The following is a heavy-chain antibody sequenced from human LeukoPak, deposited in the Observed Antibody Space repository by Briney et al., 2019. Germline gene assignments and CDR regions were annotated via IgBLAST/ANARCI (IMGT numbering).Heavy chain of an antibody. CDR3: ARDPRHYYDSSGSPIH. CDR2: INHNGNVN. Sequence: GGSLRLSCAASGFTFSSYWMNWARQAPGKGLEWVASINHNGNVNYYVDSVKGRFTISRDNAKNSLYLQMNSLRAEDTAVYYCARDPRHYYDSSGSPIHWGQGTLVTVSS. V-gene: IGHV3-7*01. CDR1: GFTFSSYW. J-gene: IGHJ4*02. D-gene: IGHD3-22*01.